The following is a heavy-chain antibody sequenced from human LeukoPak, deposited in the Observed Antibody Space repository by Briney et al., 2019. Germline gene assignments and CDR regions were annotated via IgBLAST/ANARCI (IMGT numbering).Heavy chain of an antibody. CDR2: INLNTGDT. CDR1: GFTFIGYY. Sequence: GASVTVSFKASGFTFIGYYMHWVRQAPGQGLEWMGWINLNTGDTDYAPKFQGRVTMTRDTSITTAYMELSRLRYDDTAVYYCARDQPALDYWGRGTLVTVSS. J-gene: IGHJ4*02. CDR3: ARDQPALDY. V-gene: IGHV1-2*02.